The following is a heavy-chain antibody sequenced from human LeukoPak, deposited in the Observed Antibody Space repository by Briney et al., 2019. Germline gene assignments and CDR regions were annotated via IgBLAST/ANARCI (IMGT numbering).Heavy chain of an antibody. D-gene: IGHD4-17*01. CDR3: ARVEAMVTTLIDAFDI. Sequence: GGSLRLSCAASGFTVSSNYMSWVRQAPGKGLEWVSVIYSGGSTYYADSVKGRFTISRDNSKNTLYLQMNSLRAEDTAVYYCARVEAMVTTLIDAFDIWGQGTMVTVSS. J-gene: IGHJ3*02. CDR1: GFTVSSNY. V-gene: IGHV3-66*01. CDR2: IYSGGST.